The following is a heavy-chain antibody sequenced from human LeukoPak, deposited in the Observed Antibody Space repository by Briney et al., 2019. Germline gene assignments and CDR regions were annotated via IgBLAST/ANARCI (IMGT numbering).Heavy chain of an antibody. Sequence: SETLSLTCGVYDGSLINYYCHWIRQAPGRGLEWIGEISHGGITKHNPSLKSRVTMSQDTSKRQFSLKMNSMTAADTGVYYCGIFMDVVPGSMSWGLGTLVTVSS. CDR3: GIFMDVVPGSMS. CDR2: ISHGGIT. CDR1: DGSLINYY. V-gene: IGHV4-34*01. J-gene: IGHJ4*02. D-gene: IGHD2-2*01.